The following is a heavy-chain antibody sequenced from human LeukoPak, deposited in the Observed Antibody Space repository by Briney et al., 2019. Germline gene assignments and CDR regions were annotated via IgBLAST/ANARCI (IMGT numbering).Heavy chain of an antibody. D-gene: IGHD4-17*01. V-gene: IGHV4-61*05. Sequence: SETLSLTCTVSGGSISSSSYYWGWIRQPPGKGLEWIGYIYYSGSTNYNPSLKSRVTISVDTSKNQFSLKLSSVTAADTAVYYCARSNGDYNDYWGQGTLVTVSS. J-gene: IGHJ4*02. CDR2: IYYSGST. CDR3: ARSNGDYNDY. CDR1: GGSISSSSYY.